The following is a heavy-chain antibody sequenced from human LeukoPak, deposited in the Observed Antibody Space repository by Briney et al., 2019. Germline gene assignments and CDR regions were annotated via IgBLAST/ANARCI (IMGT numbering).Heavy chain of an antibody. V-gene: IGHV3-20*04. J-gene: IGHJ4*02. D-gene: IGHD1-26*01. Sequence: GGSLRLSCAASGFIFDGFGMNWVRQVPGKGLEWVSGINWNGGSTGYADSVKGRFTISRDNAKNALYLQMNSLRAEDTALYYCARASGGSYLYYFDHWGQGTLVTVSS. CDR1: GFIFDGFG. CDR2: INWNGGST. CDR3: ARASGGSYLYYFDH.